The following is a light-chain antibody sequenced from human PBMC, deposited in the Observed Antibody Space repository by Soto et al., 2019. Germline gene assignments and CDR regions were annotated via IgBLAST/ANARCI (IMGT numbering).Light chain of an antibody. Sequence: DIQMPQSLSSLSTSVGYRVTITCPASQTISIFLNWYQQKPGKAPKLLIYGASTLQGGVPSRFSGSGSGTEFTLTISSLQPDDFATYYCQHYNSYSEAFGQGTKVDI. CDR1: QTISIF. J-gene: IGKJ1*01. V-gene: IGKV1-39*01. CDR3: QHYNSYSEA. CDR2: GAS.